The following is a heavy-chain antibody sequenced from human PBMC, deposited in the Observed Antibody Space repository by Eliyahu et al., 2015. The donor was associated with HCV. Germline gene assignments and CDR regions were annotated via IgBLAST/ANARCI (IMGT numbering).Heavy chain of an antibody. CDR2: IFPGDSDT. D-gene: IGHD3-10*01. Sequence: EVQLVQSGAEVKKPXESLKISCKGSGYXFDSHWXGWVXXXPGXGLELMGIIFPGDSDTXYXPSFQGQVTISVDKSLNTAYLHWSSLKASDSAMYFCARGGELLRGPLPHWGQGTLVTVSS. V-gene: IGHV5-51*03. CDR3: ARGGELLRGPLPH. J-gene: IGHJ4*02. CDR1: GYXFDSHW.